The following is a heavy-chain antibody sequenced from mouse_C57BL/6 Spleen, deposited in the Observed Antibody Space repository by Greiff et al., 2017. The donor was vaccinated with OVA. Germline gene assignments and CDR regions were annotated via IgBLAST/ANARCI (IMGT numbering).Heavy chain of an antibody. CDR2: IDPSDSDT. Sequence: QVQLQQPGAELVRPGSSVKLSCKASGYTFTSYWMHWVKQRPIQGLEWIGNIDPSDSDTHYNQKFKDKATLTVDKSSSTAYMQLSSLTSEDSAVYYCARGDTGFAYWGQGTLVTVSA. CDR1: GYTFTSYW. CDR3: ARGDTGFAY. J-gene: IGHJ3*01. V-gene: IGHV1-52*01. D-gene: IGHD1-1*01.